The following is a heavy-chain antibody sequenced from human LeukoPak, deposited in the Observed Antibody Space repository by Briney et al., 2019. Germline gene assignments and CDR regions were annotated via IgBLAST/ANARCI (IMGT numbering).Heavy chain of an antibody. Sequence: SETLSLTCAVSGGSMSSSNWWSWVRQSPGKGLQWIGEIYHSGGTNYNPSLKSRVTVSVDKSNNQFSLKLSSVTAADTAVYYCARDNRSIVDYWGQGTLVTVSS. V-gene: IGHV4-4*02. CDR2: IYHSGGT. CDR3: ARDNRSIVDY. J-gene: IGHJ4*02. CDR1: GGSMSSSNW. D-gene: IGHD6-6*01.